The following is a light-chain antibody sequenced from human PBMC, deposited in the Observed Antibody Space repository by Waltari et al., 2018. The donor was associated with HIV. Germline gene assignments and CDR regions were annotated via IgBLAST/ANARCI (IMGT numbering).Light chain of an antibody. CDR2: LGS. J-gene: IGKJ2*01. CDR3: MQALQTPGFRGFT. Sequence: DIVMTQSPLSLPVTPGEPASISCRSSQSLLHSNGYNYLDWYLQKPGQSPQLLIYLGSNRASGVPDRFSGSGSGTDFTLKISRVEAEDVGVYYCMQALQTPGFRGFTFGQGTKLEIK. V-gene: IGKV2-28*01. CDR1: QSLLHSNGYNY.